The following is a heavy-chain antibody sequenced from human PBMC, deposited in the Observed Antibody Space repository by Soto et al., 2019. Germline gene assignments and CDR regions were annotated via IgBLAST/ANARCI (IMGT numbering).Heavy chain of an antibody. CDR2: IGGSGGST. V-gene: IGHV3-23*01. Sequence: EVQLLESGGGLVQPGGSLRLSCAASGFTFSIYAMSWVRQAPGKGLEWVSAIGGSGGSTFYADSVKGLFTISRDNSKNTLYQQMNSVRAEDTAVYYCARNRWMTAAGHDDYWGQGTLVIVSS. CDR3: ARNRWMTAAGHDDY. J-gene: IGHJ4*02. D-gene: IGHD6-13*01. CDR1: GFTFSIYA.